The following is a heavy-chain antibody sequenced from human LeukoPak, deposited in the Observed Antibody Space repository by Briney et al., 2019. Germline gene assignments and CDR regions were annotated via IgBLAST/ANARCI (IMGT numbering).Heavy chain of an antibody. V-gene: IGHV1-2*02. J-gene: IGHJ5*02. CDR3: AREHCSGGSCYPLGGFDP. Sequence: ASVKVSCKAPGYTFTGYYMHWVRQAPGQGLEWMGWINPNSGGTNYAQKFQGRVTMTRDTSISTAYMELSRLRSDDTAVYYCAREHCSGGSCYPLGGFDPWGQGTLVTVSS. CDR2: INPNSGGT. D-gene: IGHD2-15*01. CDR1: GYTFTGYY.